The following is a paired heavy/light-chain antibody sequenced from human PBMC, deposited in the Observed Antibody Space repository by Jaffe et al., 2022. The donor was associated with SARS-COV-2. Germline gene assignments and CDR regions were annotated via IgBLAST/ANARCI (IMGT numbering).Light chain of an antibody. V-gene: IGKV3-11*01. CDR1: QSVNNS. CDR2: DAS. Sequence: EILLTQSPATLSLCPGERATLSCRASQSVNNSLSWYQQKPGQAPKLLIYDASNRATGIPATFSGSGSGTDFTLTISSLGPEDFAVYYCQQRDNWSWTFGQGTRVEL. CDR3: QQRDNWSWT. J-gene: IGKJ1*01.
Heavy chain of an antibody. CDR3: VSGRSPLFDY. CDR1: GFTFSNSS. J-gene: IGHJ4*02. Sequence: QMQVVQSGPEVKKPGTSVKVSCKTSGFTFSNSSVHWVRQTRGRRLEWIGWIVVGSGNTVYAQRFQGRVTITRDMSTSTAYMEMSSLRSDDTAIYYCVSGRSPLFDYWGQGTLVTVSS. V-gene: IGHV1-58*01. CDR2: IVVGSGNT. D-gene: IGHD3-10*01.